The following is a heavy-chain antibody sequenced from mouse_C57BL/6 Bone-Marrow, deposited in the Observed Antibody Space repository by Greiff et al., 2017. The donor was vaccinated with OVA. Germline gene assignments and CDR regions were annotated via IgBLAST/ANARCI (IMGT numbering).Heavy chain of an antibody. CDR2: IYPRSGNT. CDR3: ARGVVASWYFDV. V-gene: IGHV1-81*01. J-gene: IGHJ1*03. Sequence: LVESGAELARPGASVKLSCKASGYTFTSYGISWVKQRTGQGLEWIGEIYPRSGNTYYNEKFKGKATLTADKSSSTAYMELRSLTSEDSAVYFCARGVVASWYFDVWGTGTTVTVSS. D-gene: IGHD1-1*01. CDR1: GYTFTSYG.